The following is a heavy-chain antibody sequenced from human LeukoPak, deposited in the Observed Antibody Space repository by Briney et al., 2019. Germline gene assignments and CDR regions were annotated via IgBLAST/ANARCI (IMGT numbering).Heavy chain of an antibody. CDR3: ARDVFGSGSEFGKDYFDY. V-gene: IGHV4-4*07. J-gene: IGHJ4*02. D-gene: IGHD3-10*01. Sequence: PSETLSVTCTVSGGSISSYYWSWIRQPAGKGLEWIGRIYTSGCTNYNPSLKSRVTMSVDTSKNQFSLKLSSVTAADTAVYYCARDVFGSGSEFGKDYFDYWGQGTLVTVSS. CDR2: IYTSGCT. CDR1: GGSISSYY.